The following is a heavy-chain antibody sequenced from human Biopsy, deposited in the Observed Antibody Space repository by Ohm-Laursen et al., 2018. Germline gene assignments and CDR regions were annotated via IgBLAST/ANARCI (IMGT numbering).Heavy chain of an antibody. D-gene: IGHD6-19*01. J-gene: IGHJ3*02. CDR1: GGSISGSS. Sequence: SQTLSLTCTVSGGSISGSSWSWIRQAPGRGLDWVGYISYSGSTSNNPSLKSRITISVDTSKKQISLKETSVTAADTAVYYCAKHGSGWTGDDALHIWGQGTMVTVSS. CDR2: ISYSGST. V-gene: IGHV4-59*08. CDR3: AKHGSGWTGDDALHI.